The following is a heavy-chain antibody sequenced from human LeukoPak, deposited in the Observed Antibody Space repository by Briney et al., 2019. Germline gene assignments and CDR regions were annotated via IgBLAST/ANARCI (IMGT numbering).Heavy chain of an antibody. V-gene: IGHV3-21*01. Sequence: PGGSLRLSCAASGFTFSSYSLNWVRQAPGKGLEWVSSISGSSSYIYYADSVKGRFTISRDNAKNSLYLQMNSLRAEDTPVYYCASVDSSSSGDAFDIWGQGTMVTVSS. J-gene: IGHJ3*02. CDR2: ISGSSSYI. D-gene: IGHD6-13*01. CDR1: GFTFSSYS. CDR3: ASVDSSSSGDAFDI.